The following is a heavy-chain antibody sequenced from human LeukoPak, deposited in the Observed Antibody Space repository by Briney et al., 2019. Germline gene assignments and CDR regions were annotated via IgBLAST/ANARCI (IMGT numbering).Heavy chain of an antibody. D-gene: IGHD2-2*01. V-gene: IGHV4-31*03. CDR3: ARAVDIVVVPAAILYNWFDP. J-gene: IGHJ5*02. CDR2: IYYSGST. CDR1: GGSISSGGYY. Sequence: SETLSLTCTVSGGSISSGGYYWSWIRQHPGKGLEWIGYIYYSGSTYYNPSLKSRVTISVDTSKNQFSLKLSSVTAADTAVYYCARAVDIVVVPAAILYNWFDPWGRGTLVTVSS.